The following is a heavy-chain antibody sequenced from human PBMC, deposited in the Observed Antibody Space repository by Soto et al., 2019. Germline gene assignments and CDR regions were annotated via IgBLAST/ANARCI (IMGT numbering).Heavy chain of an antibody. J-gene: IGHJ5*02. D-gene: IGHD6-6*01. V-gene: IGHV1-46*01. Sequence: ASLKVSCKASGYTFTNYYMHWARQAPGQGLVWMGMINPTGASTTYAQKFQGRVSMTRYTSTNTVYMELSRLRSEDPAPCYSARAYTTSCPVPWGQGSLVTVS. CDR2: INPTGAST. CDR3: ARAYTTSCPVP. CDR1: GYTFTNYY.